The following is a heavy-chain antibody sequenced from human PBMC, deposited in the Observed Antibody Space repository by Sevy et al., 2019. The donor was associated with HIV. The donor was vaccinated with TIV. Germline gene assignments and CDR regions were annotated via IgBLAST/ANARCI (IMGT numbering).Heavy chain of an antibody. J-gene: IGHJ4*02. V-gene: IGHV1-24*01. CDR1: GYRLSELS. CDR2: FDPEDGEI. D-gene: IGHD3-22*01. Sequence: ASVKVSCKISGYRLSELSMHWVRQAPGKGLEWMGRFDPEDGEIIYAQKFQGRATVTEDTSTDTAYMELSRLRSEDTAVYYCATGREYYDENSGYFDYWGPGTLVTVSS. CDR3: ATGREYYDENSGYFDY.